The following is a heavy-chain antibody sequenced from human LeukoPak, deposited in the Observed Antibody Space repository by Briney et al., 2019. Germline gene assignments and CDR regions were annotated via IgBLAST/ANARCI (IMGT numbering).Heavy chain of an antibody. CDR1: GGPFSNYY. J-gene: IGHJ6*02. CDR3: AGSDHDWLDV. D-gene: IGHD3-3*02. Sequence: PSETLSLTCTVSGGPFSNYYWSWIRQPPGKGLEWIGYISYIGSTKYNPSLKSRVPISEDTSKEQFSLKPSSFAVADPAVFLLAGSDHDWLDVWGQGTTVTVSS. CDR2: ISYIGST. V-gene: IGHV4-59*12.